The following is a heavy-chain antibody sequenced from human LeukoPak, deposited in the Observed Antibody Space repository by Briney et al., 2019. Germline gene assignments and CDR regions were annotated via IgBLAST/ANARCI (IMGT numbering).Heavy chain of an antibody. CDR2: ITGTGGGGNKT. V-gene: IGHV3-23*01. D-gene: IGHD2-21*02. CDR1: GFTFRTYA. CDR3: ATPVTIDF. Sequence: PGGSLRLSCAASGFTFRTYAMSWVRQAPGKGLEWVSVITGTGGGGNKTYYADSVRGRFSISRDDSKNVLFLQMNDLRVDDTAAYFCATPVTIDFWGQGTRVLVSS. J-gene: IGHJ4*01.